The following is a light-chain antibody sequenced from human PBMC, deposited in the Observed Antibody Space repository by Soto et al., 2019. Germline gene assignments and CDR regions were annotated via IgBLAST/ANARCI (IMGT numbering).Light chain of an antibody. CDR2: DTS. J-gene: IGKJ2*01. Sequence: EIVLTQSPCTLSLSPGERATLSCRASQSVSSRYSAWHQQKPGQAPRLLIYDTSFRTTGIPDRFSGSGSGTDFTLTISRLEPEDFAVYYCQQYAGSPYTFGQGTRLEIK. CDR1: QSVSSRY. CDR3: QQYAGSPYT. V-gene: IGKV3-20*01.